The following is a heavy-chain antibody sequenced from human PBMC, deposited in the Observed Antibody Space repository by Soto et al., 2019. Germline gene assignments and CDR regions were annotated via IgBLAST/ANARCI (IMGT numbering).Heavy chain of an antibody. V-gene: IGHV4-34*01. CDR3: AGRERYCSSISCYARVDFDY. CDR1: GGSFSGYY. Sequence: QVQLQQWGAGLLKPSETLSLTCAVYGGSFSGYYWSWIRQPPGKGLEWIGEINHSGSTNYNPSLKSRVTISVDTSNNQFSLTLSSVTAADTAVYYCAGRERYCSSISCYARVDFDYWGQGTLVTVAS. D-gene: IGHD2-2*01. J-gene: IGHJ4*02. CDR2: INHSGST.